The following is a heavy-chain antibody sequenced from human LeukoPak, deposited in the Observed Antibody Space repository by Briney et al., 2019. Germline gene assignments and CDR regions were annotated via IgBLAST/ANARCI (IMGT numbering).Heavy chain of an antibody. CDR2: ISAYNGNT. J-gene: IGHJ4*02. V-gene: IGHV1-18*01. CDR3: ARESHIVVVTAIRSFDY. Sequence: GASVKVSCKASGYTFTSYGISWVRQAPGQGLEWMGWISAYNGNTNYAQKLQGRVTMTTDTSASTAYMELRSLRSEDTAVYYCARESHIVVVTAIRSFDYWGQGTLVTVSS. CDR1: GYTFTSYG. D-gene: IGHD2-21*02.